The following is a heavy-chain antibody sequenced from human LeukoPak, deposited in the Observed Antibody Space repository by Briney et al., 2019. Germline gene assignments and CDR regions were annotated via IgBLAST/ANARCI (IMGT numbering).Heavy chain of an antibody. CDR2: IYYSGST. D-gene: IGHD4-23*01. CDR3: ARFAYGGYYFDY. J-gene: IGHJ4*02. V-gene: IGHV4-59*01. Sequence: SETLSLTCTVSGGSINSYYWSWIRQPPGKGLEWIGFIYYSGSTNYNPSLKSRVTISVDTSKNLFSLKLSSVTAADTAVYYCARFAYGGYYFDYWGQGTLATVSS. CDR1: GGSINSYY.